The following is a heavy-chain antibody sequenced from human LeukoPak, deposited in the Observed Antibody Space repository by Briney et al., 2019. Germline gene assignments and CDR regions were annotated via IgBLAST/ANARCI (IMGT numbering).Heavy chain of an antibody. CDR2: IIPILGIA. J-gene: IGHJ6*02. CDR3: ARDGIASRSYYYYGMDV. V-gene: IGHV1-69*04. Sequence: ASVKVSCKASGGTFSSYTISWVQQAPGQGLEWMGRIIPILGIANYAQKFQGRVTITADKSTSTAYMELSSLRSEDTAVYYCARDGIASRSYYYYGMDVWGQGTTVTVSS. D-gene: IGHD6-13*01. CDR1: GGTFSSYT.